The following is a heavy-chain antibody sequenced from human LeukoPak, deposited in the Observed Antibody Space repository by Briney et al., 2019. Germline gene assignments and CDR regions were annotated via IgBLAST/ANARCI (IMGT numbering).Heavy chain of an antibody. Sequence: SVKVSCKASGYTFNSHGISWVRQAPGQGLEWMGRIIPILGIANYAQKFQGRVTITADKSTSTAYMELSSLRSEDTAVYYCARDRESGSLRRDYYYYYMDVWGKGTTVTVSS. CDR2: IIPILGIA. D-gene: IGHD1-26*01. V-gene: IGHV1-69*04. CDR1: GYTFNSHG. J-gene: IGHJ6*03. CDR3: ARDRESGSLRRDYYYYYMDV.